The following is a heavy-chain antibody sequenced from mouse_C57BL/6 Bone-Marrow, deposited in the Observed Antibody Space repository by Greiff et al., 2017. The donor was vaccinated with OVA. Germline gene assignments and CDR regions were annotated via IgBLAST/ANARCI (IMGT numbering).Heavy chain of an antibody. CDR2: ISSGGSYT. J-gene: IGHJ3*01. Sequence: EVNVVESGGDLVKPGGSLKLSCAASGFTFSSYGMSWVRQTPDKRLEWVATISSGGSYTYYPDSVKGRFTISRDNAKNTLYLQMSSLKSEDTAMYYCARPDIDYLWFAYWGQGTLVTVSA. CDR1: GFTFSSYG. CDR3: ARPDIDYLWFAY. V-gene: IGHV5-6*01. D-gene: IGHD2-4*01.